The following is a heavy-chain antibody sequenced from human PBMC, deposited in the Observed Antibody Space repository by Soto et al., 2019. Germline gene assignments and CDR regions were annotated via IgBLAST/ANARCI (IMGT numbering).Heavy chain of an antibody. J-gene: IGHJ6*02. Sequence: GGSLRLSCAASGFTFSSYGMHWVRQAPGKGLEWVAVISYDGSNKYYADSVKGRFTISRDNSKNTLYLQMNSLRAEDTAVYYCAKGFAAGTLYYYGMDVWGQGTTVTVSS. D-gene: IGHD6-13*01. CDR2: ISYDGSNK. CDR3: AKGFAAGTLYYYGMDV. CDR1: GFTFSSYG. V-gene: IGHV3-30*18.